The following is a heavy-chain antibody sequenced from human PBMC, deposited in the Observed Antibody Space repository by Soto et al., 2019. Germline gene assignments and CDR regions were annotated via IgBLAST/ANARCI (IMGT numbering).Heavy chain of an antibody. CDR2: ISGSGGST. V-gene: IGHV3-23*01. J-gene: IGHJ6*03. CDR1: GFTFSSYA. Sequence: GGSLRLSCAASGFTFSSYAMSWVRQAPGKGLEWVSAISGSGGSTYYTDSVKGRFTISRDNSKNTLYLQMNSLRAEDTAVYYCIRGNQGSYWSDMDVWGKGTTVTVSS. D-gene: IGHD2-15*01. CDR3: IRGNQGSYWSDMDV.